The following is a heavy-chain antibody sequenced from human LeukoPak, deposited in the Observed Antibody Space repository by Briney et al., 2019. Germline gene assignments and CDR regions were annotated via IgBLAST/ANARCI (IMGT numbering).Heavy chain of an antibody. CDR3: ARDHYYGSGSPSYGMDV. J-gene: IGHJ6*02. V-gene: IGHV3-13*01. D-gene: IGHD3-10*01. CDR1: GFTFSSYD. CDR2: IGTAGDT. Sequence: GSLRLSCAASGFTFSSYDMHWVCQATGKGLEWVSAIGTAGDTYYPGSVKGRFTISRENAKNSLYLQMNSLRAGDTAVYYCARDHYYGSGSPSYGMDVWGQGTTVTVSS.